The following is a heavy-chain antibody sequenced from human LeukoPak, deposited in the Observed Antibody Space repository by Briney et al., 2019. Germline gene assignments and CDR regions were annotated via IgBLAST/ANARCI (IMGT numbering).Heavy chain of an antibody. CDR3: ARGLGGYDSDAFDI. CDR2: IIPIFGTA. CDR1: GGTFSSYA. V-gene: IGHV1-69*06. Sequence: SVKVSCKASGGTFSSYAISWVRQAPGQGLEWMGGIIPIFGTANYAQKFQGRVTITADKSTSTAYMELSSLRSEDTAVYYCARGLGGYDSDAFDIWGQGTMVTVSS. J-gene: IGHJ3*02. D-gene: IGHD5-12*01.